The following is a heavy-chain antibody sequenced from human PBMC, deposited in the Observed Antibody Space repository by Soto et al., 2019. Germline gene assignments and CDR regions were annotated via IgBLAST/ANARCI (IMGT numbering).Heavy chain of an antibody. D-gene: IGHD2-2*02. V-gene: IGHV1-69*13. CDR3: ARVLGYCSSTSCYTRNWFDP. CDR1: GGTFSSYA. CDR2: IIPIFGTA. Sequence: GASVKFSCKASGGTFSSYAISWVRQAPGQGLEWMGGIIPIFGTANYAQKFQGRVTITADESTSTAYMELSSLRSEDTAVYYCARVLGYCSSTSCYTRNWFDPWGQGTLVTVSS. J-gene: IGHJ5*02.